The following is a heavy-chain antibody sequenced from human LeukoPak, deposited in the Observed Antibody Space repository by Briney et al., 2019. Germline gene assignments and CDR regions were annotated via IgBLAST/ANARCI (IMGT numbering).Heavy chain of an antibody. CDR1: GFSFSSYG. V-gene: IGHV3-33*06. Sequence: GRSLRLSCAASGFSFSSYGMHWVRQAPGKGLEWVALIWYDGSNNYYADSVKGRFTISRDNSKDTLYVQMNSLRAEDAAVYYCAKSHSVVRRGYFDYWGQGALVTVSS. CDR2: IWYDGSNN. D-gene: IGHD2-2*01. CDR3: AKSHSVVRRGYFDY. J-gene: IGHJ4*02.